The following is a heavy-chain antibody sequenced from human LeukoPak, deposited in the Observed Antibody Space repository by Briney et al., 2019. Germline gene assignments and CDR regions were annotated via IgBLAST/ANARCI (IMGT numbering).Heavy chain of an antibody. J-gene: IGHJ6*03. D-gene: IGHD3-10*01. CDR1: GGSISSYY. Sequence: SETLSLTCTVSGGSISSYYWSWIRQPPGKGLEWIGYIYYSGSTNYNPSPKSRVTISIDTSKNQFSLKLSSVTAADTAVYYCARATYHSGSGSYIYYYMDVWAKGTTVTVSS. CDR3: ARATYHSGSGSYIYYYMDV. V-gene: IGHV4-59*01. CDR2: IYYSGST.